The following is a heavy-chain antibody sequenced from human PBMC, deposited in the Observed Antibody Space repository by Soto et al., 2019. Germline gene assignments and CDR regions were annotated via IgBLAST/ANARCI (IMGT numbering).Heavy chain of an antibody. Sequence: QVQLVQSGPEVKKPGASVKVSCKTSGYTFTTYVISWVRQAPGQGLEWMGWITTDKGKTTYAQKFQGRVTMTTDTSTSTAYMELRSLRSDDTAVYYCATRSPAFDYWGKGTLVTVSS. CDR3: ATRSPAFDY. CDR2: ITTDKGKT. J-gene: IGHJ4*02. CDR1: GYTFTTYV. V-gene: IGHV1-18*01.